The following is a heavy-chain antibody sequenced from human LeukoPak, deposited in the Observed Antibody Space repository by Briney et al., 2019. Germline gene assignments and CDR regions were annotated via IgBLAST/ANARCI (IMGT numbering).Heavy chain of an antibody. J-gene: IGHJ4*01. CDR1: GFTFSSYW. D-gene: IGHD3-22*01. Sequence: SGGSLRLSCAASGFTFSSYWMSWVRQAPGKGLEWVANIKQDGSEKYYADFVEGRFSISRDNAKNLLYLQMRSLRAGDTAVYYCANSPMILDGHYWGHGTLVTVSS. CDR3: ANSPMILDGHY. V-gene: IGHV3-7*01. CDR2: IKQDGSEK.